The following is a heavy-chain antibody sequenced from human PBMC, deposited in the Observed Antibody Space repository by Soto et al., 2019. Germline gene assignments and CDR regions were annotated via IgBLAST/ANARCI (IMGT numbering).Heavy chain of an antibody. V-gene: IGHV3-30*18. Sequence: QVQLVESGGGVVQPGRSLRLSCAASGFTFSSYGMHWVRQAPGKGLEWVAGISYDGSNKYYADSVKGRFTISRDNSKNTLYLQMNSLRAEDTAVYYCAKDLGTGYSSQGYWGQGTLVTVSS. CDR2: ISYDGSNK. J-gene: IGHJ4*02. D-gene: IGHD6-19*01. CDR3: AKDLGTGYSSQGY. CDR1: GFTFSSYG.